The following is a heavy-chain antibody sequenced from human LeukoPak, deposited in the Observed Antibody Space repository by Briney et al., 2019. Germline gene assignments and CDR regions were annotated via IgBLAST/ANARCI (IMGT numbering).Heavy chain of an antibody. V-gene: IGHV1-2*02. D-gene: IGHD6-13*01. CDR2: VNGYSGGT. CDR3: ARAGYSSTWFYFDS. CDR1: GYTFTDYY. Sequence: ASVKVSCKASGYTFTDYYMHWVRQAPGQGLEWMGWVNGYSGGTNYAQKFQGRVTMTRDTSISTAYMELSGLRTDDTAVYYCARAGYSSTWFYFDSWGQGTLVTVSS. J-gene: IGHJ4*02.